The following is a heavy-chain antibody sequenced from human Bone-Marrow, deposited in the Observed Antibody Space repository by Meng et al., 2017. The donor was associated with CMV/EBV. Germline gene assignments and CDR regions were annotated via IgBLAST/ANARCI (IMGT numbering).Heavy chain of an antibody. Sequence: SLKLSCAASGFTFSSYAMHWVRQAPGKGLEWVAVISYDGSNKYYADSVKGRFTISRDNSKNTLYLQMNSLRAEDAAVYYCARAGSIVVVPAAMNYWGQGPLVTVYS. CDR1: GFTFSSYA. V-gene: IGHV3-30-3*01. D-gene: IGHD2-2*01. CDR3: ARAGSIVVVPAAMNY. CDR2: ISYDGSNK. J-gene: IGHJ4*02.